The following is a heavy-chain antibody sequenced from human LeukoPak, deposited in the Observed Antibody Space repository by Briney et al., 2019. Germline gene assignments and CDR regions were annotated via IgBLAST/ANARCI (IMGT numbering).Heavy chain of an antibody. CDR1: GYSISSGYY. V-gene: IGHV4-38-2*02. CDR3: ARADEYYYDNSGYYSDPYFDY. Sequence: SETLSLTCTVSGYSISSGYYWGWIRQPPGKGLEWIGSLYHGGSTYYNPSLKSRVTMSVDTSNNRFSLRLSSVTAADTAVYYCARADEYYYDNSGYYSDPYFDYWGQGTLVTVSS. J-gene: IGHJ4*02. CDR2: LYHGGST. D-gene: IGHD3-22*01.